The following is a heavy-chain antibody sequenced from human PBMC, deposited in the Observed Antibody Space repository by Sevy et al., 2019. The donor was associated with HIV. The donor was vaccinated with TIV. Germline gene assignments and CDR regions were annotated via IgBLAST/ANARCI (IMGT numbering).Heavy chain of an antibody. Sequence: GGSLRLSCAASGFTFSTYAMSWVRQAPGKGLEWVSSINAGGGSTYYPDSVKGRFTISGDNSRNTLYLHMNSLRAEDTAVYYCAKQMVYANWFDSWGQGTLVTVSS. CDR3: AKQMVYANWFDS. CDR1: GFTFSTYA. J-gene: IGHJ5*01. D-gene: IGHD2-8*01. CDR2: INAGGGST. V-gene: IGHV3-23*01.